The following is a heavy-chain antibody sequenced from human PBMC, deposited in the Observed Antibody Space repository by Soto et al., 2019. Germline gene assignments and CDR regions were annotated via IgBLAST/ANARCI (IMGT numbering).Heavy chain of an antibody. J-gene: IGHJ6*02. CDR2: ISSSSSYI. V-gene: IGHV3-21*01. D-gene: IGHD4-4*01. CDR1: GFTFSSYS. Sequence: EVQLVESGGGLVKPGGSLRLSCAASGFTFSSYSMNWVRQAPGKGLEWVSSISSSSSYIYYADSVKGRFTISRDNAKNSLYLQMNSLRAEDTAVYYCASGPTEHYYYYGMDVWGQGTTVTVSS. CDR3: ASGPTEHYYYYGMDV.